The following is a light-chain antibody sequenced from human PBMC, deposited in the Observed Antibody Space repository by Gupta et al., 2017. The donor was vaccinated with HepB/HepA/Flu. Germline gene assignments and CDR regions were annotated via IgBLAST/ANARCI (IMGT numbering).Light chain of an antibody. CDR2: DND. CDR3: GTWDTSLSGVV. Sequence: QSVFTQPPSVSAAPGQKATISCSGSGSNIGKNYVSWYQQVPGTAPKLLIYDNDKRPSGIPDRFSASKSGTSATLGITGLQTGDEADYYCGTWDTSLSGVVFGGGTKLTVL. CDR1: GSNIGKNY. V-gene: IGLV1-51*01. J-gene: IGLJ2*01.